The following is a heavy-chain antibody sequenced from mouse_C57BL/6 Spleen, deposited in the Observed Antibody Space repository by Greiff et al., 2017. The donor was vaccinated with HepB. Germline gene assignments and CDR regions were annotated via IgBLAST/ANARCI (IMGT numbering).Heavy chain of an antibody. CDR2: IDPENGDT. Sequence: DVKLQESGAELVRPGASVKLSCTASGFNIKDYYMHWVKQRPEQGLEWIGWIDPENGDTEYASKFQGKATITADTSSNTAYLQLSSLTSEDTAVYYCTIPMVTTGVDYWGQGTTLTVSS. J-gene: IGHJ2*01. CDR3: TIPMVTTGVDY. V-gene: IGHV14-4*01. D-gene: IGHD2-2*01. CDR1: GFNIKDYY.